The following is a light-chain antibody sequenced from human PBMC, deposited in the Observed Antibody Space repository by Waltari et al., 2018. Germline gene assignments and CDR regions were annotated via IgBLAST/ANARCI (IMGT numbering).Light chain of an antibody. CDR3: CSFAGSYTWV. V-gene: IGLV2-11*01. J-gene: IGLJ3*02. Sequence: QSALTQPRSVSGSPGQSVTISCTGTSSDVGGHKPGPWYQQHPGKAPKLIFYDVTERPSGVPDRFSGSKSGNTASLTISGLQPEDEADYYCCSFAGSYTWVFGGGTKVTVL. CDR1: SSDVGGHKP. CDR2: DVT.